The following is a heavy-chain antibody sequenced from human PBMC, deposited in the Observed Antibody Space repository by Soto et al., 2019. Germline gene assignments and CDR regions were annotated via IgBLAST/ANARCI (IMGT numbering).Heavy chain of an antibody. Sequence: QVQLVESGGDLVQPGGSLRLPCAASGYTFSYYYMSWIRQTPGKGLEWISYIDTSGIKIYYADSVKGRFTITRDNAKNSLYMEMNSLRDEDTAVYYCASHYDMWSGYLSPVDYWGQGPLVTVSS. V-gene: IGHV3-11*01. J-gene: IGHJ4*02. CDR2: IDTSGIKI. CDR1: GYTFSYYY. CDR3: ASHYDMWSGYLSPVDY. D-gene: IGHD3-3*01.